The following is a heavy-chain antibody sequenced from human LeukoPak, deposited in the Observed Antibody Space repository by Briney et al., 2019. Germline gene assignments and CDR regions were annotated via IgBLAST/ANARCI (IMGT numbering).Heavy chain of an antibody. CDR1: GFTSSSYS. Sequence: PGGSLRLSCAASGFTSSSYSMNWVRQAPGKGLEWVSSISSSSSYIYYADSVKGRFTISRDNAKNSLYLQMNSLRAEDTAVYYCVRDHSGWYYFDYWGQGTLVTVSS. CDR3: VRDHSGWYYFDY. J-gene: IGHJ4*02. CDR2: ISSSSSYI. D-gene: IGHD6-19*01. V-gene: IGHV3-21*01.